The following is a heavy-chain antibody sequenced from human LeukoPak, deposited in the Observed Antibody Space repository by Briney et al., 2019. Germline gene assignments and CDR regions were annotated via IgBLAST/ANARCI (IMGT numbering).Heavy chain of an antibody. CDR1: GFTFSSYA. V-gene: IGHV3-23*01. CDR3: AKDGRFDYGDYVDY. Sequence: GGSLRLSCAASGFTFSSYAMSWVRQAPGKGLEWVSAISGSGGSTYYADSVKGRFTISRDNSQSTLYLQMNSLRAGDTAIYYCAKDGRFDYGDYVDYWGRGILVTVPS. CDR2: ISGSGGST. J-gene: IGHJ4*02. D-gene: IGHD4-17*01.